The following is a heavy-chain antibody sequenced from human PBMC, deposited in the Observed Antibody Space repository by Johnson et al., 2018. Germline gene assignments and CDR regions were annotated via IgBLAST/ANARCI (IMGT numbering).Heavy chain of an antibody. D-gene: IGHD6-25*01. Sequence: VQLQESGGGFVQPGGSLRLSCAASGFTFSSYWMHWVRQAPGQGLVWVSRINSDGSSTSYADSVKGRFTIPRDKAKNTLYLQMNSLRAEDTAVYYCAKISGYYYYYMDVWGKGTTVTVSS. V-gene: IGHV3-74*01. J-gene: IGHJ6*03. CDR3: AKISGYYYYYMDV. CDR1: GFTFSSYW. CDR2: INSDGSST.